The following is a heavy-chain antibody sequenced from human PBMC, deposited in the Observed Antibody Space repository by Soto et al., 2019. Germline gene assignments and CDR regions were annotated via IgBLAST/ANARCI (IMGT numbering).Heavy chain of an antibody. J-gene: IGHJ6*02. Sequence: QVQLVESGGGVVQPGRSLRLSCAASGFTFSSYGMHWVRQAPGKGLEWVAVIWYDGSNKYYADSVKGRFTISRDNSKNTLYLQMTSLRAEDTAVYYCARVSGSSSPYYYYGMDVWGQGTTVTVSS. CDR1: GFTFSSYG. D-gene: IGHD6-13*01. CDR3: ARVSGSSSPYYYYGMDV. CDR2: IWYDGSNK. V-gene: IGHV3-33*01.